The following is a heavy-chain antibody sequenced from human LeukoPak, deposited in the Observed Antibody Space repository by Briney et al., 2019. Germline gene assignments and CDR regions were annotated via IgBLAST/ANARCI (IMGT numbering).Heavy chain of an antibody. V-gene: IGHV4-34*12. CDR3: AKSNGYGLVDI. CDR1: GFTFIDYS. Sequence: GSLRLSCVASGFTFIDYSMNWVRQAPGKGLEWIGNIFYSGSTYYSPSLKSRVTISLDTSRNQFSLKLTSVTAADTAVYYCAKSNGYGLVDIWGQGAMVTVSS. J-gene: IGHJ3*02. CDR2: IFYSGST. D-gene: IGHD3-10*01.